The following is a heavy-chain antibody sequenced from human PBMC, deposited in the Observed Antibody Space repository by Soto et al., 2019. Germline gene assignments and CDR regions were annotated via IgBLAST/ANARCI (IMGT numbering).Heavy chain of an antibody. V-gene: IGHV4-4*02. J-gene: IGHJ4*02. CDR3: TKNSAYALDY. Sequence: SETLSLSCDVSRYSINNNNWWSWVRQPPGGGLEWIGELHHGGSTNYNPSLESRATFSVDISKNQFFLKLSSVTAADTAVYYCTKNSAYALDYWGQGTLVTVSS. CDR1: RYSINNNNW. D-gene: IGHD5-12*01. CDR2: LHHGGST.